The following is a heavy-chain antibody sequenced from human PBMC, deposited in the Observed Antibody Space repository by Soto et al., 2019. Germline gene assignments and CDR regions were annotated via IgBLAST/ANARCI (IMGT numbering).Heavy chain of an antibody. CDR2: LNPHNGNA. CDR1: GYTFTTYD. V-gene: IGHV1-8*01. Sequence: QVQLVQSGAEVRKPGASVKVSCKASGYTFTTYDINWVRQAAGQGLEWMGWLNPHNGNAGYAQKFQGRVTMTRNTATYTAYLEVSSLRSDDTAVYYCARRGEMSGPNYFDFWGQVTLVTVAA. CDR3: ARRGEMSGPNYFDF. J-gene: IGHJ4*02.